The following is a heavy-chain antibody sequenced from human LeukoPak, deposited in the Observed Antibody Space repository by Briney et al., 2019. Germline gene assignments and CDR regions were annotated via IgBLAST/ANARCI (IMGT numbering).Heavy chain of an antibody. CDR3: ARESIAARPGYYYYYMDV. D-gene: IGHD6-6*01. CDR2: IIPIFGTA. V-gene: IGHV1-69*05. J-gene: IGHJ6*03. Sequence: ASVKVPCKASGGTFSSYAVSWVRQAPGQGLEWMGGIIPIFGTANYAQKFQGRVTITTDESTSTAYMELSSLRSEDTAVYYCARESIAARPGYYYYYMDVWGKGTTVTVSS. CDR1: GGTFSSYA.